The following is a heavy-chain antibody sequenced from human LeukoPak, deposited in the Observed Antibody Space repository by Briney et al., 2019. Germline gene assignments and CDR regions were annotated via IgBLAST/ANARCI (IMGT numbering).Heavy chain of an antibody. CDR2: IYYSGST. V-gene: IGHV4-59*01. J-gene: IGHJ6*03. CDR3: ARDGGYSYGYRSWYYYYMDV. CDR1: GGSISSYY. Sequence: PSGTLSLTCTVSGGSISSYYWSWIRQPPGKGLEWIGYIYYSGSTNYNPSLKSRVTISVDTSKNQFSLKLSSVTAADTAVYYCARDGGYSYGYRSWYYYYMDVWGKGTTVTVSS. D-gene: IGHD5-18*01.